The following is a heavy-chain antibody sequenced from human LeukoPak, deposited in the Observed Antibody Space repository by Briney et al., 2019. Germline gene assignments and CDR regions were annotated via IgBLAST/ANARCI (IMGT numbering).Heavy chain of an antibody. J-gene: IGHJ4*02. CDR2: VSTHNGYT. CDR3: ATEQQLVLSGYFDY. V-gene: IGHV1-18*01. CDR1: GYTFTSYG. Sequence: ASVKVSCKASGYTFTSYGISWVRQAPGQGLEWMGWVSTHNGYTKYAQKFQGRVTMTEDTSTDTAYMELSSLRSEDTAVYYCATEQQLVLSGYFDYWGQGTLVTVSS. D-gene: IGHD6-6*01.